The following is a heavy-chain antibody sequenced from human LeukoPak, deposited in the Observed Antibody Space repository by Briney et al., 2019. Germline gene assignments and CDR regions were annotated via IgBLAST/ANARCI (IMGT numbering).Heavy chain of an antibody. V-gene: IGHV1-2*02. CDR2: INPNSGGT. CDR1: GYTFTGYY. J-gene: IGHJ4*02. Sequence: ASVKVSCKASGYTFTGYYIHWVRQAPGQGLEWMGWINPNSGGTEYAQKFQGRVTMTRDTSISTAYMELTRLTSDDTAVHYCAHSSTYWGQGTLVTVSS. CDR3: AHSSTY.